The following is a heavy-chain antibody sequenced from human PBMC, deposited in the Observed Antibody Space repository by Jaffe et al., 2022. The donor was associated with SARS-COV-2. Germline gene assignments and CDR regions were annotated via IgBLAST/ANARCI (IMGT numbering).Heavy chain of an antibody. J-gene: IGHJ4*02. CDR1: GFTLRDHY. CDR2: ISTTGSYT. D-gene: IGHD4-17*01. CDR3: ARDSFGYGGSFDY. Sequence: QVQLVESGGGLVKPGGSLRLSCAASGFTLRDHYMSWIRQTPGKGLEWVSYISTTGSYTNYADSVRGRFAISRDNANNSLYLQMNSLRVEDTAVYYCARDSFGYGGSFDYWGQGILVTVSS. V-gene: IGHV3-11*06.